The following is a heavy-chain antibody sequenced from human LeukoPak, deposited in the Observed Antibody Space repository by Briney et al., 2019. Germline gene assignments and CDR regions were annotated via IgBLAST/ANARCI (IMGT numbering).Heavy chain of an antibody. CDR2: INHSGST. CDR1: GGSFSGYY. CDR3: ARRRGSSSWNTRGNFDY. Sequence: SETLSLTCAVYGGSFSGYYWSWIRQPPGKGLEWIGEINHSGSTNYNPSLKSRVTISVDTSKNQFSLKLSSVTAADTAVYYCARRRGSSSWNTRGNFDYWGQGTLVTVSS. D-gene: IGHD6-13*01. V-gene: IGHV4-34*01. J-gene: IGHJ4*02.